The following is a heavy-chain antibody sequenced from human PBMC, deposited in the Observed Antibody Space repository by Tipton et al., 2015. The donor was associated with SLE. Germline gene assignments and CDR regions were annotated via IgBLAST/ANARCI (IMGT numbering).Heavy chain of an antibody. Sequence: SLRLSCAVSGGSISSTNWWTWVRQPPGKGLEWIGSIYYSGSTYYNPSLKSRVTISVDTSKNQFSLKLSSVTAADTAVYYCARGGDGYFDWFPPRNFDLWGRGTLVTVSS. CDR1: GGSISSTNW. CDR2: IYYSGST. D-gene: IGHD3-9*01. CDR3: ARGGDGYFDWFPPRNFDL. J-gene: IGHJ2*01. V-gene: IGHV4-4*02.